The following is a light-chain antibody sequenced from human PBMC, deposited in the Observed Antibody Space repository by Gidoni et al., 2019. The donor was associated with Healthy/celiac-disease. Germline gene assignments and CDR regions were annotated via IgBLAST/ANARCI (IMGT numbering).Light chain of an antibody. V-gene: IGLV3-19*01. J-gene: IGLJ3*02. CDR2: GKN. Sequence: SSELTQDPAVSVPLGQTVRITCQGDSLRSYYASWYQQKPGQAPVLVIYGKNNRPSGIPDRFSGSSSGNTASLTITGAQAEDEADYYCNSRDSSGNHNWVFGGGTKLTVL. CDR1: SLRSYY. CDR3: NSRDSSGNHNWV.